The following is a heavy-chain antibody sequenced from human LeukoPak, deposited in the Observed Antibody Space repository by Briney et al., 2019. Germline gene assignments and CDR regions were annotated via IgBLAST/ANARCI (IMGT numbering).Heavy chain of an antibody. CDR1: GFTFRMHA. Sequence: GGSLSLSCVASGFTFRMHAMSWVRLVPGQGLEWVSAIGGSDGATYYADSVRGRFTISRDNSKDTLYLQMNSLRAEDTAVYYCAKRDSSGSYPYYFDHWGQGTLVSVSS. CDR2: IGGSDGAT. D-gene: IGHD3-22*01. V-gene: IGHV3-23*01. J-gene: IGHJ4*02. CDR3: AKRDSSGSYPYYFDH.